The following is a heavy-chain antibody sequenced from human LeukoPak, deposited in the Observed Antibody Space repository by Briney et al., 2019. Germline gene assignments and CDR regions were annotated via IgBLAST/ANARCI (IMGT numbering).Heavy chain of an antibody. CDR3: ARDKAGYFDY. V-gene: IGHV3-33*01. CDR2: IWYDGSNK. CDR1: GFTFSSYG. J-gene: IGHJ4*02. Sequence: GRSLRLSCAASGFTFSSYGMHWVRQAPGKGLEWVAVIWYDGSNKYYADSVKGRFTISRDNSKNTLYLQMNSLRAENTAVYYCARDKAGYFDYWGQGTLVTVSS.